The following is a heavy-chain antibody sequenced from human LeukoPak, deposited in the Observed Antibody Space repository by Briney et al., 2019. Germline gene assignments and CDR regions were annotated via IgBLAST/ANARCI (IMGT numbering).Heavy chain of an antibody. Sequence: GGSLRPSCAASGFTFSSFGMHWVSQAPGKGLEWEAVIWYDGSNKYYADSVKGRFTISRDNSKYTLYLQMNSLRVEDTAVYYCAKGTYGDYAHFDYWGQGTLVTVSS. D-gene: IGHD4-17*01. CDR1: GFTFSSFG. V-gene: IGHV3-33*06. CDR2: IWYDGSNK. CDR3: AKGTYGDYAHFDY. J-gene: IGHJ4*02.